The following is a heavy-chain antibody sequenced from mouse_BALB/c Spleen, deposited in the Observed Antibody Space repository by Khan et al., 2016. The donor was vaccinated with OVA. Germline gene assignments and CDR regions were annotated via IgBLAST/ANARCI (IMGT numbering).Heavy chain of an antibody. CDR3: ARRGLRWDFDY. CDR2: INPSTGYT. J-gene: IGHJ2*01. CDR1: GYTFINYW. D-gene: IGHD1-1*01. V-gene: IGHV1-7*01. Sequence: VQLQQSGAELAKPGASVKMSCKASGYTFINYWILWVKQRPGQGLEWIGYINPSTGYTEYNQNLKDKATSTANKSSRTAYMQLSIRTSEDSAVYYCARRGLRWDFDYWGQGTTLTVSS.